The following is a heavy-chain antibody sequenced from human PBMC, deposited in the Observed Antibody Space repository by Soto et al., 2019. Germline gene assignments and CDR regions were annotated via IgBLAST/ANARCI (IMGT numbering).Heavy chain of an antibody. Sequence: PGGSLRLSCAASGFTFDNYAMSWVRQAPGKGLEWVSYIRSSGGSTYYADSVKGRFTISRDNSKNTLYLQMNSLRAEDTAVYYCAKDQVGMTDIVHTSLGGETIYYYYGMDVWGQGTTVTRLL. CDR2: IRSSGGST. CDR1: GFTFDNYA. D-gene: IGHD5-12*01. V-gene: IGHV3-23*01. CDR3: AKDQVGMTDIVHTSLGGETIYYYYGMDV. J-gene: IGHJ6*02.